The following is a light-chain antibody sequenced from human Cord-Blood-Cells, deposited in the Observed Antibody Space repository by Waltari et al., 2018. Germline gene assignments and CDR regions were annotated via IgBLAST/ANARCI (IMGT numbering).Light chain of an antibody. CDR1: QDISNY. Sequence: DIQMTQSPSSLSASVGDRVTITCQASQDISNYLNWYQQKPGKAPKLLIYEVSNRFSGVPDRFSGSGSGTDFTLKISRVEAEDVGVYYCMQSIQLPPSFGPGTKVDIK. CDR2: EVS. J-gene: IGKJ3*01. V-gene: IGKV1-33*01. CDR3: MQSIQLPPS.